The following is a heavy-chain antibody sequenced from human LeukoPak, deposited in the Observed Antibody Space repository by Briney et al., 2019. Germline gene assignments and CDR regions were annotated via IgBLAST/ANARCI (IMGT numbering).Heavy chain of an antibody. J-gene: IGHJ6*03. CDR3: ARDSGGSSSGSLYYYYYMDV. Sequence: GGSLRLSCAASGFTVSSNYMSWVRQAPGKGLEWVSVIYSGGSTYYADSVKGRFTISRDNSKNTLYLQMNSLRAEDTAVYYCARDSGGSSSGSLYYYYYMDVWGKGTTVTASS. D-gene: IGHD6-6*01. V-gene: IGHV3-53*01. CDR1: GFTVSSNY. CDR2: IYSGGST.